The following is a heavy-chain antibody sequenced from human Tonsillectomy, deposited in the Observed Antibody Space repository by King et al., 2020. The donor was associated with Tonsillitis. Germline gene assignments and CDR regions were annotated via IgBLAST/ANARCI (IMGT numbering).Heavy chain of an antibody. J-gene: IGHJ3*01. CDR1: GITFTSYW. D-gene: IGHD2-15*01. CDR2: INQDGSEK. CDR3: ARDVGRDGFDL. Sequence: VQLVESGGGLVQPGGSLRLSCAASGITFTSYWMRWVRQAPGKGLEWVANINQDGSEKYYVDSVKGRFTISRDNDKNSLYLQMNSLRAEAMAVYYCARDVGRDGFDLSGQGTKVTVSS. V-gene: IGHV3-7*01.